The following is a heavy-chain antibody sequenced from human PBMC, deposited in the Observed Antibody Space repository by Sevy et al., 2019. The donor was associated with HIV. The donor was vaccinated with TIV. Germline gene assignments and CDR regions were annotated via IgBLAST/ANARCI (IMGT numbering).Heavy chain of an antibody. D-gene: IGHD3-3*01. CDR2: ISGSGGST. Sequence: GGSLRLSCAASGFTFSSYAMSWVRQAPGKGLEWVSAISGSGGSTYYADSVKGRFTISRDNSKNTLFLQMNSLRAEDTAVYYFAKDRPDYDFWGGYYTFDYYYYGMDVWGQGTTVTVSS. J-gene: IGHJ6*02. CDR1: GFTFSSYA. CDR3: AKDRPDYDFWGGYYTFDYYYYGMDV. V-gene: IGHV3-23*01.